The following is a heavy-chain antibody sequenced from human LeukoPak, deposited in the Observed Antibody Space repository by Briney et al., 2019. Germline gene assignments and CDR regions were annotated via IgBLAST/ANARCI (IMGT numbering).Heavy chain of an antibody. CDR1: GVAFSGYY. V-gene: IGHV4-34*01. CDR3: ASGRILRLIDY. D-gene: IGHD2-15*01. Sequence: SETLSLTCAVYGVAFSGYYWSWIRQPPGKGLEWIGEINHSGSTNYNPSLKSRVTISVDPSKNQFSLKLSSVTAADTAVYYCASGRILRLIDYWGQGTLVTVSS. CDR2: INHSGST. J-gene: IGHJ4*02.